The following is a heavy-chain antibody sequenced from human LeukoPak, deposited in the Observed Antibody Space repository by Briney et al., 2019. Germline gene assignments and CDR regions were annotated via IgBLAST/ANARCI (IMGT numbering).Heavy chain of an antibody. D-gene: IGHD4-23*01. CDR1: GGSISSSSYY. CDR2: IYYSGTT. CDR3: ARNHGGWFDS. J-gene: IGHJ5*01. Sequence: PSETLSLTCTVSGGSISSSSYYWGWIRQPPGKGLEWIGYIYYSGTTKYNPSLKSRVTISVDTSKNQFSLKVNSVTAADTAAYYCARNHGGWFDSWGQGTLVTVSS. V-gene: IGHV4-61*05.